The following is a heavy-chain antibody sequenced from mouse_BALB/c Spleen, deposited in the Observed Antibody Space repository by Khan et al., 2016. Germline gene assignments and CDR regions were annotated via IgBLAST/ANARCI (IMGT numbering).Heavy chain of an antibody. CDR2: INPDSSKI. CDR1: GFDFSRYW. V-gene: IGHV4-1*02. CDR3: ARRGYYFSMDN. D-gene: IGHD1-1*01. J-gene: IGHJ4*01. Sequence: EVKLLESGGGLVQPGGSLKLSCAASGFDFSRYWMSWVRQAPGKGLEWIGEINPDSSKINYTPSLKDKFIISRDNAKNTLYLHMSKVRSEDTARYYCARRGYYFSMDNWGQGTSVTVSS.